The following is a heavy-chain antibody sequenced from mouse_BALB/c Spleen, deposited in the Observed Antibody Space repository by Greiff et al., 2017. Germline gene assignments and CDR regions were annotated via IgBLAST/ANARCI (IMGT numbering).Heavy chain of an antibody. CDR1: GFNIKDTY. CDR2: IDPANGNT. V-gene: IGHV14-3*02. CDR3: ARGPPYYFDY. J-gene: IGHJ2*01. Sequence: EVKLMESGAELVKPGASVKLSCTASGFNIKDTYMHWVKQRPEQGLEWIGRIDPANGNTKYDPKFQGKATITADTSSNTAYLQLSSLTSEDTAVYYCARGPPYYFDYWGQGTTLTVSS.